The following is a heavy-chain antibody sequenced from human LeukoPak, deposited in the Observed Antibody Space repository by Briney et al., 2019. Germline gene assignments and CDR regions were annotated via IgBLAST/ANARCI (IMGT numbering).Heavy chain of an antibody. Sequence: SEALSLTCTVSGGSISSYYWSWIRQPPGKGLEWIGYIYNRGSTNYNPSLKGRVTISVDTSKNQFSLKLSSVTAADTAVYYCARERLTMVRGVIGYYYYGMDVWGQGTTVTVS. D-gene: IGHD3-10*01. CDR1: GGSISSYY. CDR2: IYNRGST. V-gene: IGHV4-59*01. J-gene: IGHJ6*02. CDR3: ARERLTMVRGVIGYYYYGMDV.